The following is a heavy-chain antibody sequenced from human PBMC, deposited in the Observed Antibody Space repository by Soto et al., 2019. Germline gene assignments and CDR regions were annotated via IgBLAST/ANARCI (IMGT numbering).Heavy chain of an antibody. CDR1: GFTFSSYA. D-gene: IGHD4-17*01. J-gene: IGHJ4*02. Sequence: GGSLRLSCAASGFTFSSYAMSWVRQAPGKGLEWVSSISSSSYIYYADSVKGRFTISRDNAKNSLYLQMNSLRAEDTAVYYCATRGIYGDYFDYWGQGTPVTVSS. CDR3: ATRGIYGDYFDY. V-gene: IGHV3-21*01. CDR2: ISSSSYI.